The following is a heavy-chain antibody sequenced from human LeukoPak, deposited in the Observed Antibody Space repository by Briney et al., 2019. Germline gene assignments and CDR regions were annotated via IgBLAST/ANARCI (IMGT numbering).Heavy chain of an antibody. CDR1: SGSIIGYY. Sequence: SETLSLTCTVSSGSIIGYYWAWIRQPPGKGLEWIGYIQYSGTTEYNPSLASRATISVGTAKDQFSLNLRSVTAADTAVYYCARDRAAGTLDFWGQGTLVTVSS. CDR3: ARDRAAGTLDF. D-gene: IGHD6-13*01. CDR2: IQYSGTT. J-gene: IGHJ4*02. V-gene: IGHV4-59*01.